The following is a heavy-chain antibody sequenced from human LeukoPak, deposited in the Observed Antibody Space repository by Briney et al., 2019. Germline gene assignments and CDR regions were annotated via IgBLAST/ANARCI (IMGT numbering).Heavy chain of an antibody. CDR1: GFTFSSYA. J-gene: IGHJ4*02. CDR2: IDQHGSEK. D-gene: IGHD3-10*01. V-gene: IGHV3-7*05. CDR3: AGLGSLSGSGTFDY. Sequence: GGSLRLSCAASGFTFSSYAMSWVRQAPGKGLEWVAHIDQHGSEKKYVDSVKGRFTVSRDNAKNSLYLLMNSLTAEDTAVYYCAGLGSLSGSGTFDYWGQGTLVTVYS.